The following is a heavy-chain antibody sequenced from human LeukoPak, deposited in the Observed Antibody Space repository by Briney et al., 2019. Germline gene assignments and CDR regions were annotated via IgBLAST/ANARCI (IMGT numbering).Heavy chain of an antibody. CDR3: GRVTDRCGSSSCYVDYFDY. V-gene: IGHV1-46*01. CDR2: INPRGGST. CDR1: GYTFTGYY. J-gene: IGHJ4*02. Sequence: ASVKVSCKASGYTFTGYYMHWVRQAPGQGLEWMGTINPRGGSTTYAQKFQGRVTMTRDTSTSTVYMQLSSLRSEDTAVYYCGRVTDRCGSSSCYVDYFDYWGQGTLVTVSS. D-gene: IGHD2-2*01.